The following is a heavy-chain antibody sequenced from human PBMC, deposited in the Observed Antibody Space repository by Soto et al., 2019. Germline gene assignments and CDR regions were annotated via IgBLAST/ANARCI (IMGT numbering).Heavy chain of an antibody. CDR2: IYPGDSDT. CDR3: ARTLTIFGVVLSPNFDY. J-gene: IGHJ4*02. V-gene: IGHV5-51*01. CDR1: GYSFTSYW. Sequence: PGESLKISCKGSGYSFTSYWIGWVRQMPGKGLEWMGIIYPGDSDTRYSPSFQGQVTISADKSISTAYLQWSSLKASDTAMYYCARTLTIFGVVLSPNFDYWGQGTLVTVSS. D-gene: IGHD3-3*01.